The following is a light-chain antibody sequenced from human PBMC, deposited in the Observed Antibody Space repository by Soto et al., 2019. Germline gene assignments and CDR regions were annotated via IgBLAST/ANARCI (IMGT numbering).Light chain of an antibody. CDR3: QQYYSYPWT. CDR2: KAS. CDR1: QPINNL. J-gene: IGKJ1*01. V-gene: IGKV1-5*03. Sequence: DIQMTQSPSTLSASVGDGVAVTCRASQPINNLVVWYQQKPGKAPKLLIYKASKLESGVPPRFSGSGSGTDFILTINSLQPDDFATYYCQQYYSYPWTFGQGTKVEIK.